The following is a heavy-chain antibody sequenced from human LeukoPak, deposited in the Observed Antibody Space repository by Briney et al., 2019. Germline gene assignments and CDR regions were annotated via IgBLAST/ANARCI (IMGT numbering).Heavy chain of an antibody. CDR2: IIPIFGTA. D-gene: IGHD3-10*01. CDR3: ARRGYYGSGSYYPL. V-gene: IGHV1-69*01. J-gene: IGHJ4*02. CDR1: GGTFSSYA. Sequence: SVKVSCKASGGTFSSYAISWVRQAPGQGLEWKGGIIPIFGTANYAQKFQGRVTITADESTSTAYMELSSLRSEDTAVYYCARRGYYGSGSYYPLWGQGTLVTVSS.